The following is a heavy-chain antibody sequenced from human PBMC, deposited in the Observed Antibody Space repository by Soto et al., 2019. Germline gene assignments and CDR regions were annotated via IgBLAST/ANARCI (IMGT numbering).Heavy chain of an antibody. CDR1: GFTFSSYA. D-gene: IGHD2-2*01. CDR3: ARSLLGYCSSTSCSLLYYYYYGMDV. V-gene: IGHV3-21*01. J-gene: IGHJ6*02. CDR2: ISSSSSYI. Sequence: PGGSLRLSCAASGFTFSSYAMSWVRQAPGKGLEWVSSISSSSSYIYYADSVKGRFTISRDNAKNSLYLQMNSLGAEDTAVYYCARSLLGYCSSTSCSLLYYYYYGMDVWGQGTTVTVSS.